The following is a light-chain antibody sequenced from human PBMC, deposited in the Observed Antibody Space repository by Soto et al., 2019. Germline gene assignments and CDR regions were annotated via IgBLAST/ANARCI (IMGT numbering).Light chain of an antibody. Sequence: DIPIAQSPSSLSASEGHRVTIACRVSQGISNYLAWYQQKPGKVPKLLIYAASTLQSGVPSRFSGSGSGTDFTLTISSLQPEDVATYYCQQYNSDPVPFGGGTKVDI. J-gene: IGKJ4*01. CDR1: QGISNY. CDR3: QQYNSDPVP. CDR2: AAS. V-gene: IGKV1-27*01.